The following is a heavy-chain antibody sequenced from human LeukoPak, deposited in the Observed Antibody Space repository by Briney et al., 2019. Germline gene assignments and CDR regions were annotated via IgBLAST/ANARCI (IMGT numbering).Heavy chain of an antibody. CDR3: AKDGDGDYYYYMDV. V-gene: IGHV3-23*01. Sequence: GGSLRLSCAASGFTFSSYAMSWVRQVPGKGLESVSAISGSGDSTYYADSVKGRFTISRDNSKNTLYLQMNSLRAEDTALYYCAKDGDGDYYYYMDVWGKGTTVTVSS. CDR1: GFTFSSYA. D-gene: IGHD2-21*02. J-gene: IGHJ6*03. CDR2: ISGSGDST.